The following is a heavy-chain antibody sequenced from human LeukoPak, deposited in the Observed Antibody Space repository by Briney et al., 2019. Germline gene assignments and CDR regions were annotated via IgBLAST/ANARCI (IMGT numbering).Heavy chain of an antibody. CDR2: IYSGGST. CDR3: ARSHGPIAAASYYYYYGMDV. CDR1: GFTVSSNY. V-gene: IGHV3-53*01. J-gene: IGHJ6*02. Sequence: GGSLRLSCAASGFTVSSNYMSWVRQAPGKGLEWVSVIYSGGSTYYADSVKGRFTISRDNSKNTLYLQMNSLRAEDTAVYHCARSHGPIAAASYYYYYGMDVWGQGTTVTVSS. D-gene: IGHD6-13*01.